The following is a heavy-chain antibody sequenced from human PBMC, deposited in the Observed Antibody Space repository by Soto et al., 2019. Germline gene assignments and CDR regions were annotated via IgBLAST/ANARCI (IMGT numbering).Heavy chain of an antibody. CDR3: ARGLSTRRYDFWSGYPFDY. CDR2: ISAYNGNT. D-gene: IGHD3-3*01. V-gene: IGHV1-18*01. CDR1: GYTFTSYG. J-gene: IGHJ4*02. Sequence: ASVKVSCKASGYTFTSYGISWVRQAPGQGLEWMGWISAYNGNTNYAQKLQGRVTMTTDTSTSTAYMELRSLRSDDTAVYYCARGLSTRRYDFWSGYPFDYWGQGTLVTVSS.